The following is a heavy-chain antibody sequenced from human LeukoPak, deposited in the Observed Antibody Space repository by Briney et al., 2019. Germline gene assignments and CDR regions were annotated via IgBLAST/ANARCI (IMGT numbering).Heavy chain of an antibody. CDR2: ISSSGSTI. CDR1: GFTFSSYE. D-gene: IGHD6-13*01. Sequence: GGSLRLSCAASGFTFSSYEMNWVRQAPGKGLEWVSYISSSGSTIYYADSVKGRFTISRDNAKNSLYLQMNSLRAEDTAVYYCARAAAGTRVYWGQGTLVTVSS. V-gene: IGHV3-48*03. J-gene: IGHJ4*02. CDR3: ARAAAGTRVY.